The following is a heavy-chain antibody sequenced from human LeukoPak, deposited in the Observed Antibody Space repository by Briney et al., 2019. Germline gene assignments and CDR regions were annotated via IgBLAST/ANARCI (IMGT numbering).Heavy chain of an antibody. CDR2: IYYSGST. Sequence: SETLSLTCTDSGGSISSYYWSWIRQPPGKGLEWIGYIYYSGSTNYNPSLKSRVTISVDTSKNQFSLKLSSVTAADTAVYYCARARPGRLLQFPYFDYWGQGTLVTVSS. CDR1: GGSISSYY. CDR3: ARARPGRLLQFPYFDY. J-gene: IGHJ4*02. D-gene: IGHD5-24*01. V-gene: IGHV4-59*01.